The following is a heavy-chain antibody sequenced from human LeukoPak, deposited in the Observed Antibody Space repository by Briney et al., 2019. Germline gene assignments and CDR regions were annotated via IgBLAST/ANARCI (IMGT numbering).Heavy chain of an antibody. J-gene: IGHJ4*02. Sequence: GGSLRLSCAASGFTFSSYAMSWVRQAPGKGLEWVSAISGSGGSTYYADSVKGRFTISRDNSKNTLYLQMNSLRAEDTAVYYCAKDHISGYYDFWSGYPNFDYWGQGTLVTVSS. CDR3: AKDHISGYYDFWSGYPNFDY. CDR1: GFTFSSYA. V-gene: IGHV3-23*01. D-gene: IGHD3-3*01. CDR2: ISGSGGST.